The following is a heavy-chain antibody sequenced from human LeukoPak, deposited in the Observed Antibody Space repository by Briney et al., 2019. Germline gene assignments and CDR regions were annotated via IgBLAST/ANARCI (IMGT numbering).Heavy chain of an antibody. CDR3: AREMPPVVTPYFDY. V-gene: IGHV3-30*04. Sequence: QPGGSLRLSCAASGFTFSSYAMHWVRQAPGKGLEWVAVISYDGSNKYYADSVKGRFTISRDNSKNTLYLQMYSLRAEDTAVYYCAREMPPVVTPYFDYWGQGTLVTVSS. J-gene: IGHJ4*02. CDR1: GFTFSSYA. CDR2: ISYDGSNK. D-gene: IGHD4-23*01.